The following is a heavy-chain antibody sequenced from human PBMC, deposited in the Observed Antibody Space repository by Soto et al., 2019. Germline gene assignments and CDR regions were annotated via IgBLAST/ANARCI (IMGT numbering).Heavy chain of an antibody. D-gene: IGHD3-10*01. V-gene: IGHV3-30*18. Sequence: PGGSLRLSCAASGFTFSSYGMHWVRQAPGKGLEWVAVISYDGSNKYYADSVKGRFTISRDNSKNTPYLQMNSLRAEDTAVYYCAKEMFITMVRGVIIPLDYWGQGTLVTVSS. CDR1: GFTFSSYG. CDR3: AKEMFITMVRGVIIPLDY. CDR2: ISYDGSNK. J-gene: IGHJ4*02.